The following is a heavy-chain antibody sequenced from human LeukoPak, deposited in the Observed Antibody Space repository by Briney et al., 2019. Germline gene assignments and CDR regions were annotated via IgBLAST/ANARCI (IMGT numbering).Heavy chain of an antibody. CDR1: GGSISSYY. J-gene: IGHJ3*02. CDR2: IYYSGST. V-gene: IGHV4-59*01. CDR3: ARDFGVAAFDI. D-gene: IGHD3-16*01. Sequence: PSETLSLTCTVSGGSISSYYLSWMRQPPGKGLEWIGYIYYSGSTNYNPSLKSRVTISLDTSKNQFSLKLSSVTAADTAVYYCARDFGVAAFDIWGQGTMVTVSS.